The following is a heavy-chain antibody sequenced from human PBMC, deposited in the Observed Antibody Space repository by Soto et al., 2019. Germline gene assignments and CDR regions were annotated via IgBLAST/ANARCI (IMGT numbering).Heavy chain of an antibody. CDR3: ARGLSVTLFDN. V-gene: IGHV4-31*03. Sequence: QVQLQESGPGLVKPSQTLSLTCTVSGGSISTGGYYWTWIRQHPGKGLEWIGYIYYSGSTYYNPSLKSRVTISVETSKNQFSLKLSSVTAAHTAVYYCARGLSVTLFDNWGQGTLVTVSS. D-gene: IGHD4-17*01. CDR1: GGSISTGGYY. CDR2: IYYSGST. J-gene: IGHJ4*02.